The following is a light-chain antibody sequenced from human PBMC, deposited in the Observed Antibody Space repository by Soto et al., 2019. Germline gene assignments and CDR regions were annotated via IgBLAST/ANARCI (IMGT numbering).Light chain of an antibody. CDR3: QSYDNTLSASV. CDR1: SSNIGAGHV. CDR2: GSS. J-gene: IGLJ2*01. V-gene: IGLV1-40*01. Sequence: QSVLTQPPSVSGAPGQRVTISCTGSSSNIGAGHVVHWYQQFPGRAPNLLIYGSSNRPSGVPDRFSGSKSGTSASLAITGLHAEDEADYYCQSYDNTLSASVFGGGTKVTVL.